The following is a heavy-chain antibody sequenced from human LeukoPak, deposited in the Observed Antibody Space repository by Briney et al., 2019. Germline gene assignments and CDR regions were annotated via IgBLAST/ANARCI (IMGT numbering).Heavy chain of an antibody. J-gene: IGHJ4*02. CDR1: GFTFSSYE. Sequence: GGSLRLSCAASGFTFSSYEMNWVRQAPGKGLEWVSYISSSGSTIYYADSVKGRFTISRDNAKNSLYLQMNSLRAEDTAVYYCARDPEEMATIKVFDYWGQGTLVTVSS. CDR2: ISSSGSTI. D-gene: IGHD5-24*01. V-gene: IGHV3-48*03. CDR3: ARDPEEMATIKVFDY.